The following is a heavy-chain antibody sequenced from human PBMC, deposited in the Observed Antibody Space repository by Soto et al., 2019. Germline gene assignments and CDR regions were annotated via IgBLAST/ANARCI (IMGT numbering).Heavy chain of an antibody. CDR3: AGEGYGDYGYFDY. CDR1: GFTVSSNY. V-gene: IGHV3-66*01. Sequence: EVQLVESGGGLVQPGGSLRLSCAASGFTVSSNYMTWVRQAPGKGLEWVSVIYSGGSTYYADSVKGRFTISRDNSKNTLYLQMNSLRAEDTAVYYYAGEGYGDYGYFDYWGQGTLVTVSS. D-gene: IGHD4-17*01. CDR2: IYSGGST. J-gene: IGHJ4*02.